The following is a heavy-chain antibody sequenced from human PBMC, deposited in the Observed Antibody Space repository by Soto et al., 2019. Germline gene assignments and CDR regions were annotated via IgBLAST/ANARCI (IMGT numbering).Heavy chain of an antibody. CDR1: CGSISSSSYY. V-gene: IGHV4-39*01. D-gene: IGHD4-17*01. CDR3: ARQVARSSAHDYGDRPMQKGYNY. CDR2: IYYSGST. Sequence: PSETLSLTCTVSCGSISSSSYYWGWIRQPPGKGLEWIGSIYYSGSTYYNPSLKSRVTISVDTSKNQFSLKLSSVTAADTAAYYCARQVARSSAHDYGDRPMQKGYNYWGQGTLVTVSS. J-gene: IGHJ4*02.